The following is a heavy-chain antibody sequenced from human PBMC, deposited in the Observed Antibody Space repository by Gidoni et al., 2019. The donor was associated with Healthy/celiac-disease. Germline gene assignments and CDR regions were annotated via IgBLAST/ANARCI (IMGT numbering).Heavy chain of an antibody. D-gene: IGHD6-13*01. Sequence: EVQLLESGGGLVQPGGSLRLACAASGFPFSRYAMSWVRQAPGKGLEWVSAISGSGGSTYYADSVKGRFTISRDNSKNTLYLQMNSLRAEDTAVYYCAKQQQLVGGAWFDPWGQGTLVTVSS. CDR1: GFPFSRYA. J-gene: IGHJ5*02. CDR2: ISGSGGST. CDR3: AKQQQLVGGAWFDP. V-gene: IGHV3-23*01.